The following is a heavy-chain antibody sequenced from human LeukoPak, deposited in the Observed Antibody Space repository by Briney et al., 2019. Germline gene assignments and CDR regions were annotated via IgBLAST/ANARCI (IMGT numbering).Heavy chain of an antibody. D-gene: IGHD5-12*01. Sequence: SETLSLTCSLSGASIRSYFWSWIRQSPGKGLEWIGYVYDNDISNFNPSLESRVTILVDRSKSQFSLKLRSVTAADTAVYYCARGLVLATDDAFDIWGPGTMTVSS. CDR1: GASIRSYF. J-gene: IGHJ3*02. CDR3: ARGLVLATDDAFDI. CDR2: VYDNDIS. V-gene: IGHV4-59*01.